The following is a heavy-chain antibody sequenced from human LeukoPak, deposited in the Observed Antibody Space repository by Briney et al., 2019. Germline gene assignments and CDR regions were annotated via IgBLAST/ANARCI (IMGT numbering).Heavy chain of an antibody. V-gene: IGHV4-4*07. Sequence: SETLSLTCTVSSGSISSYYWSWIRQPAGKGLEWIGRIYTSGSTNYNPSLKSRVTMSVDTSKNQFSLKLSSVTAADTAVYYCARDARIAAAGPSSYYYYMDVWGKGTTVTVSS. CDR1: SGSISSYY. D-gene: IGHD6-13*01. CDR2: IYTSGST. CDR3: ARDARIAAAGPSSYYYYMDV. J-gene: IGHJ6*03.